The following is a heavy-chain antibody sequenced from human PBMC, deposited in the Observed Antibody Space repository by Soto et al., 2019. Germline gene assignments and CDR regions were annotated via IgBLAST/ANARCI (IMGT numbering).Heavy chain of an antibody. CDR1: SFSMYS. J-gene: IGHJ5*02. V-gene: IGHV3-21*01. CDR2: ISSGSAFI. CDR3: TRDQGGSYDSWFDP. Sequence: EVQVVESGGGLVTSGGSLRLSCNFSFSMYSMDWVRQAPGKGLEWVASISSGSAFIKYADSVKGRFTISRDNAKNSVSLQMDSLRVEDTAMYYCTRDQGGSYDSWFDPWGRGTLVTVSS. D-gene: IGHD1-26*01.